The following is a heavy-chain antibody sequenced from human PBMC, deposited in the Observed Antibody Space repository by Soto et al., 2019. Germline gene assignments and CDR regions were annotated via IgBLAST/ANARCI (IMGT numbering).Heavy chain of an antibody. CDR3: ARTMGRKPYYYMDV. J-gene: IGHJ6*03. Sequence: SETLSLTFSISGVSIRRYYRELGRQPPGEGLEWIGYNYYSGSTNYTPSLKSRVTISRDTAKNQFSLKLNTVTAADTAVYYCARTMGRKPYYYMDVWGKGTTVTVSS. CDR1: GVSIRRYY. V-gene: IGHV4-59*01. CDR2: NYYSGST. D-gene: IGHD3-10*01.